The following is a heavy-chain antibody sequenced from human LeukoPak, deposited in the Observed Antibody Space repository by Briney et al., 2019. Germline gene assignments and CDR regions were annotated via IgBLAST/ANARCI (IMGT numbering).Heavy chain of an antibody. Sequence: GGSLRLSCAASGFTFSSYGMHWVRQAPGKGLEWVAVIWYDGSNKYYADSVKGRFTISRDNSKNTLYLQMNSLRAEDTAVYYCAREGGYYDSRDAFDIWGQGTMVTVSS. CDR3: AREGGYYDSRDAFDI. CDR1: GFTFSSYG. CDR2: IWYDGSNK. D-gene: IGHD3-22*01. V-gene: IGHV3-33*08. J-gene: IGHJ3*02.